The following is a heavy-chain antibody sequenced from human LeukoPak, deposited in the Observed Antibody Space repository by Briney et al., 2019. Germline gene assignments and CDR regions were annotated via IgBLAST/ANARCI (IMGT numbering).Heavy chain of an antibody. CDR1: GDSISSYH. CDR3: ARGGGALQFDY. CDR2: IYYSGST. D-gene: IGHD3-10*01. J-gene: IGHJ4*02. Sequence: SETLSLTCTVSGDSISSYHWSWIRQPPGKGLEWIGYIYYSGSTNYYPSLKSRVTISVDTSKNHFSLKLSSMTAADTAIYYCARGGGALQFDYWGQGTLVTVSS. V-gene: IGHV4-59*01.